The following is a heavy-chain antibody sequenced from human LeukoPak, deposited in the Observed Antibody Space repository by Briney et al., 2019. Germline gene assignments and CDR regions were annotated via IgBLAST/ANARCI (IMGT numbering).Heavy chain of an antibody. J-gene: IGHJ4*02. Sequence: GGSLRLSCAASGFTFSSYSMNWVRQAPGKGLEWVANIKQDGSEKYYVDSVKGRFTISRDNAKNSLYLQMNSLRAEDTAVYYCARDQTHFVYWGQGTLVTVSS. CDR1: GFTFSSYS. V-gene: IGHV3-7*01. CDR2: IKQDGSEK. CDR3: ARDQTHFVY.